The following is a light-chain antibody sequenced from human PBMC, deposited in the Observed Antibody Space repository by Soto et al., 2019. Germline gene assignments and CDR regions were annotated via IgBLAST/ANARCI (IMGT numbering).Light chain of an antibody. J-gene: IGLJ2*01. CDR2: LNSDGSH. Sequence: QLVLTQSPSASASLGASVKLTCTLSSGHSTYAITWHQQRPEKGPRYLMNLNSDGSHTRGDGIPDRFSGSSSGAERYLTISSLQSPDEADYYCQTWDTGIVVFGGGTKLTVL. CDR3: QTWDTGIVV. CDR1: SGHSTYA. V-gene: IGLV4-69*01.